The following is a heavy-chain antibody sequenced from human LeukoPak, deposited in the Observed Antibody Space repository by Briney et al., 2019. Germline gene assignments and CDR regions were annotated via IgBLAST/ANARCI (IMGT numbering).Heavy chain of an antibody. J-gene: IGHJ4*02. CDR2: ISAYNGKT. CDR3: ARDRYCSGITCYDY. D-gene: IGHD2-2*01. V-gene: IGHV1-18*01. Sequence: ASVKVSCKASGYTLVSFGINWVRQAPGQGLEWMGWISAYNGKTNYAQKVQGRVTMTTDTSTSTAYMEVRSLRSDDTAVYYCARDRYCSGITCYDYWGQGTLVTVSS. CDR1: GYTLVSFG.